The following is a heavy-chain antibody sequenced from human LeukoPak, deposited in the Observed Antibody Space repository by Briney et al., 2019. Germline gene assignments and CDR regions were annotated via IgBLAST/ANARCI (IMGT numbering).Heavy chain of an antibody. CDR1: GFTFSTYW. CDR2: INQDGSEK. V-gene: IGHV3-7*01. J-gene: IGHJ4*02. D-gene: IGHD3-16*01. Sequence: PGGSLRLSCAASGFTFSTYWMSWVRQAPGKGLEWVANINQDGSEKCYVDSVKGRFSISRDNAKTSLYLQMNNLRAEDTAVYYCARGLRSFDYWGQGTQVTVSS. CDR3: ARGLRSFDY.